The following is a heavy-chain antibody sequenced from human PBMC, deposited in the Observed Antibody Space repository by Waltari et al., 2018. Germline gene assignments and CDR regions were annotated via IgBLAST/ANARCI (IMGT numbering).Heavy chain of an antibody. V-gene: IGHV3-33*01. CDR2: IWNDGRYK. Sequence: QGQLVESGRCVVPPGTSLRLSCAASGFTSSSYGQHCCGQAPGKGLEWMAVIWNDGRYKYYADSVKGRFTIFRDNSKNTLYLQSNSLRAEDTAVYYCARDGLLSFTGGWFDPWGQGTLVTVSS. D-gene: IGHD3-10*01. J-gene: IGHJ5*02. CDR3: ARDGLLSFTGGWFDP. CDR1: GFTSSSYG.